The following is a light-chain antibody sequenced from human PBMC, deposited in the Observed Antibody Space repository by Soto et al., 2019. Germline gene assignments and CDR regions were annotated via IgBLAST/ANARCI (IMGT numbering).Light chain of an antibody. Sequence: QLVLTQSPSASASLGASVKLTCTLSSGHSTYAIAWHQQQPEKGPRYLMKLNSDGSHRKGDGIPDRFSGSSSGAERFLTISSLQSEDEADYYCQTWGPGFVVFGGGTKLTVL. J-gene: IGLJ2*01. CDR2: LNSDGSH. V-gene: IGLV4-69*01. CDR1: SGHSTYA. CDR3: QTWGPGFVV.